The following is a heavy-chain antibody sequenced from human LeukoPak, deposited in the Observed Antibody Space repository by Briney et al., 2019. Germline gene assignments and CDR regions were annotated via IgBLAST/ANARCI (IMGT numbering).Heavy chain of an antibody. CDR1: GDSISTSSYY. D-gene: IGHD3-22*01. V-gene: IGHV4-39*01. CDR2: IYYSGST. Sequence: SETLSLTCTVSGDSISTSSYYWGWIRQPPGKGLEWLGSIYYSGSTYYNPSLKSRVTISVETSKNQFSLNLYSVTAADTAVFYCARSYYYDYRQIDYWGQGTLVTVSS. J-gene: IGHJ4*02. CDR3: ARSYYYDYRQIDY.